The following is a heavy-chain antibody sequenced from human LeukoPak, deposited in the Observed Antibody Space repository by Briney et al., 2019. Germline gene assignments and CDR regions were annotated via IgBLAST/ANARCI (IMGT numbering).Heavy chain of an antibody. V-gene: IGHV4-31*03. CDR1: GGSISSGGYY. CDR2: IYFSGST. Sequence: SETLSLTCTVSGGSISSGGYYWSWIRQHPGKGLEWIGYIYFSGSTYYNPSLKSRVTISVDTSKNQFSLKLSSVTAADTAVYYCARHSYSSGWRPLIDYWGQGTLVTVSS. D-gene: IGHD6-19*01. J-gene: IGHJ4*02. CDR3: ARHSYSSGWRPLIDY.